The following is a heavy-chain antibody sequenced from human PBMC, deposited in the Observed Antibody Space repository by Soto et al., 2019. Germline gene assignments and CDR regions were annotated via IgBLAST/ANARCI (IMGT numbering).Heavy chain of an antibody. V-gene: IGHV1-3*01. J-gene: IGHJ5*02. CDR2: INAGNGNT. Sequence: ASVKVSCKASGYTFTSYAMHWVRQAPGQRLEWMGWINAGNGNTKYSKRFQGRVAITRDTSASTAYMELSSLRSEDTAVYYCARSPAPMKGWFERWGKGNMVIVSS. CDR3: ARSPAPMKGWFER. CDR1: GYTFTSYA. D-gene: IGHD2-2*01.